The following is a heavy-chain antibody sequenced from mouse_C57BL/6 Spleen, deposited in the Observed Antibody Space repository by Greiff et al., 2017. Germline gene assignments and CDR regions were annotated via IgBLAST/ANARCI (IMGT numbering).Heavy chain of an antibody. CDR1: GYTFTSYW. V-gene: IGHV1-50*01. J-gene: IGHJ3*01. D-gene: IGHD2-2*01. CDR3: ASGYDGAWFAY. CDR2: IDPSDSYT. Sequence: QVQLKQPGAELVKPGASVKLSCKASGYTFTSYWMQWVKQRPGQGLVWIGEIDPSDSYTNYNQKFKGKATLTVDTSSSTAYMQLSSLTSADSAVYYCASGYDGAWFAYWGQGTLVTVSA.